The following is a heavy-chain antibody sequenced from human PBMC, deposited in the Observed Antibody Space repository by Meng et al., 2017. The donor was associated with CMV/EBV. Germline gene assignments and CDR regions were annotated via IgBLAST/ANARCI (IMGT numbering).Heavy chain of an antibody. V-gene: IGHV4-31*02. Sequence: SGGSISSGGYYWSWIRQHPGKGLEWIGYIYYSGSTYYSPSLKSRVTISVDTSKNQFSLKLSSGTAADTAVYYCARGTTVGATYAVDYWGQGTLVTVSS. CDR1: GGSISSGGYY. J-gene: IGHJ4*02. CDR3: ARGTTVGATYAVDY. D-gene: IGHD1-26*01. CDR2: IYYSGST.